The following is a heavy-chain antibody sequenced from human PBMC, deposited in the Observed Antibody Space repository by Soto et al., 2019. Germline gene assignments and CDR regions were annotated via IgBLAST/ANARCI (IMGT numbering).Heavy chain of an antibody. J-gene: IGHJ4*02. V-gene: IGHV3-7*01. D-gene: IGHD6-19*01. CDR3: AKGPHTNVGWPYYFDS. CDR2: IKEDGSEK. CDR1: GFTFSSYW. Sequence: GGSLRLSCPVSGFTFSSYWMTWVRQAPGKGLECVATIKEDGSEKYYVDSLKGRFTISRDNGRNSLFLQMNSLRDEDTALYFCAKGPHTNVGWPYYFDSWGQRVPVTVSS.